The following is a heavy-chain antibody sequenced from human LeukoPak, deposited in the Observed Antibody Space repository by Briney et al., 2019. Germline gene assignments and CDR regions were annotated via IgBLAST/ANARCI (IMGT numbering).Heavy chain of an antibody. V-gene: IGHV4-59*01. J-gene: IGHJ4*02. CDR3: ARHRFGHLFDY. CDR2: VYHTGHT. D-gene: IGHD3-16*01. CDR1: GDSISGYY. Sequence: SETLSLTCTVSGDSISGYYWSWIRQPPGKGLEWIGYVYHTGHTHYSPSLKSRATVSLDTSRNQVSLILSSVTAADTAVYYCARHRFGHLFDYWGQGTLVFVSS.